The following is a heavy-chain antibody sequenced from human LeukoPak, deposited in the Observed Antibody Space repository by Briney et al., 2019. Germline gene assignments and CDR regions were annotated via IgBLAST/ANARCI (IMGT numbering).Heavy chain of an antibody. CDR1: GDSVSAHY. CDR2: THYTGRT. CDR3: TRAGTTVTTEYYYMDV. V-gene: IGHV4-59*02. D-gene: IGHD4-17*01. Sequence: PSETLSLTCTVSGDSVSAHYWTWIRQPPGKGLEWIGYTHYTGRTNSNPGLKSRVTMSVDTSTNQVSLRVMSVTAADTAVYYCTRAGTTVTTEYYYMDVWAKGPRSPSP. J-gene: IGHJ6*03.